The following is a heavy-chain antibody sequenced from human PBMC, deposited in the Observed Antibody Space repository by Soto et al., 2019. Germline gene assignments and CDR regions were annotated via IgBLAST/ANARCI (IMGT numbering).Heavy chain of an antibody. Sequence: QVQLVQSGAEVKKPGASVKVSCKASGYTFTSYGISWVRQAPGQGLEWMGWISANNGNTNYVQKLQGRVTMTTDTSTRTAYMERRSLRSDDTAVYYCARDRGSYALDYWGQGTLVTVSS. CDR3: ARDRGSYALDY. V-gene: IGHV1-18*01. CDR1: GYTFTSYG. D-gene: IGHD1-26*01. CDR2: ISANNGNT. J-gene: IGHJ4*02.